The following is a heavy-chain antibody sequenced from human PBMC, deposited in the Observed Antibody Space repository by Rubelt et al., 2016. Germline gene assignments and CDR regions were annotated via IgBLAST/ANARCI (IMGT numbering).Heavy chain of an antibody. CDR1: GFTFGTYW. J-gene: IGHJ3*02. CDR3: ARRIIMIVGEGHAFDI. D-gene: IGHD3-22*01. V-gene: IGHV3-11*03. Sequence: GGGLVQPGGSLRLSCAASGFTFGTYWMTWVRQPPGKGLEWVSYISSDNSYTNYADSVKGRFTISRDNTKNSLYLQMNSLGAEDTAVYYCARRIIMIVGEGHAFDIWGQGTMVAVSS. CDR2: ISSDNSYT.